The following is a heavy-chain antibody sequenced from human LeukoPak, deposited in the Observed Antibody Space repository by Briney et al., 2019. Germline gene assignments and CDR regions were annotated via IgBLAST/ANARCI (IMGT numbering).Heavy chain of an antibody. CDR1: GGSLIGYY. Sequence: SETLSLTCTISGGSLIGYYWSWIRQPPGKGLEWIGYIYYSGSTNYNPSLKSRVTISVDTSKNQFSLKLSSVTAADTAVYYCARGWSYTTTGSFDYWGQGTLVTVSS. V-gene: IGHV4-59*01. CDR3: ARGWSYTTTGSFDY. D-gene: IGHD1-26*01. J-gene: IGHJ4*02. CDR2: IYYSGST.